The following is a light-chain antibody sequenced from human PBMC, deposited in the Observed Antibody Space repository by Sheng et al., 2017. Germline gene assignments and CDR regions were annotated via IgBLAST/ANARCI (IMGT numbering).Light chain of an antibody. CDR1: ESISKY. V-gene: IGKV1-39*01. CDR2: AAS. J-gene: IGKJ4*01. Sequence: DIQMTQSPSSLSASVGDRVTITCRASESISKYLNWYQQKPGMAPKLLIYAASTLQSGVPSRFSGSGSGTDFALAINSLQPEDFATYYCQQSYTTPSFGGGPRWRSN. CDR3: QQSYTTPS.